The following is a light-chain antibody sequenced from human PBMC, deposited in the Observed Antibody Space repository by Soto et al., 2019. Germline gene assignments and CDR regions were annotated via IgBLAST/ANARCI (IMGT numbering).Light chain of an antibody. CDR3: QHYNKAPWT. CDR1: QDVYTF. CDR2: DAS. J-gene: IGKJ1*01. V-gene: IGKV1-27*01. Sequence: VQMTQSPSSLSASVGDRVTITCRASQDVYTFLAWYRQRRGSAPELLIYDASTLQAGVPSRFSGDGFGTHFILTISSLQPEDVATYYCQHYNKAPWTFGQGTKV.